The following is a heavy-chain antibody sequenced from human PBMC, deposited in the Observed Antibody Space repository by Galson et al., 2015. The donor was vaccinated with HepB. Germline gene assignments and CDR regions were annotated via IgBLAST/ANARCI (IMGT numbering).Heavy chain of an antibody. CDR1: GFAFSRYS. CDR2: INRDSTII. J-gene: IGHJ4*02. CDR3: ARDLGYSGYDLEY. V-gene: IGHV3-48*02. Sequence: SLRLSCAASGFAFSRYSLNWIRQASGKGLEWLAYINRDSTIIYYADSVKGRFFISRDDAKDSVYLQMNSLRDEDTALYYCARDLGYSGYDLEYWGQGTLVTVSS. D-gene: IGHD5-12*01.